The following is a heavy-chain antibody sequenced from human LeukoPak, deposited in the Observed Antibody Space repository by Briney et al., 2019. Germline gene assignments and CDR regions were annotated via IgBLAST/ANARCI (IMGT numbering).Heavy chain of an antibody. Sequence: GGSLRLSCAASGFTFSDYYMSWIRQAPGKGLEWVSYISSSGSTIYYADSVKGRFTISRDNAKNSLYLQMNSLRAEDTAVYYCAKISLGEARWLFDYWGQGTLVTVSS. CDR3: AKISLGEARWLFDY. D-gene: IGHD3-16*01. J-gene: IGHJ4*02. CDR1: GFTFSDYY. CDR2: ISSSGSTI. V-gene: IGHV3-11*01.